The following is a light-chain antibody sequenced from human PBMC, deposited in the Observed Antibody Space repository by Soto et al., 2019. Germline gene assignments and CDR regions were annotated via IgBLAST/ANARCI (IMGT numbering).Light chain of an antibody. CDR3: QQSDSPPIT. CDR1: QGIRHY. CDR2: DAS. J-gene: IGKJ5*01. Sequence: DIQMTQSPSSLSASVGDRVTITCRASQGIRHYLNWDPQRQGKAPKLLIYDASNLERGVPSRCKGTGAGTHFTSAITSLQPEDVATYYCQQSDSPPITFGQGTRLEI. V-gene: IGKV1-33*01.